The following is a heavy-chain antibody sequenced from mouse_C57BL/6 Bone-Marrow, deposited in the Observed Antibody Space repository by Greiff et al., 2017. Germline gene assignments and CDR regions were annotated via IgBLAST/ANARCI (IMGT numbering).Heavy chain of an antibody. CDR2: IHPNSGST. Sequence: QVQLQQPGAELVKPGASVKLSCKASGYTFTSYWMHWVKQRPGQGLEWIGMIHPNSGSTNYNEKFKSKATLTVDKSSSTADMQLSSLTSEDSAVYYCARGGWPYEGYGGQGTTLTVSS. CDR1: GYTFTSYW. CDR3: ARGGWPYEGY. J-gene: IGHJ2*01. D-gene: IGHD1-1*01. V-gene: IGHV1-64*01.